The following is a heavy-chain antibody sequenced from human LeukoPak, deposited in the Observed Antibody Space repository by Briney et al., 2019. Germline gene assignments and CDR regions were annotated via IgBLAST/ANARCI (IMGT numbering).Heavy chain of an antibody. Sequence: PGGSLRLSCAASGFTFSTYWMHSVRHAPGKGLVWVSRIKSDGSTNYADSVKGRFTISRDNAKNTLSLQMNSLRPEDTGVYYCARAPSEIGGYYPEYFRHWGQGTLVTVSS. V-gene: IGHV3-74*01. J-gene: IGHJ1*01. D-gene: IGHD3-3*01. CDR3: ARAPSEIGGYYPEYFRH. CDR1: GFTFSTYW. CDR2: IKSDGST.